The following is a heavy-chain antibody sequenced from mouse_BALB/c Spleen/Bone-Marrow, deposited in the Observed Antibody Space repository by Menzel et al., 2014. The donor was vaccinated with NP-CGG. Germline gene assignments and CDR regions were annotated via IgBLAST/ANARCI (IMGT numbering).Heavy chain of an antibody. J-gene: IGHJ3*01. CDR1: GFNIKDTY. V-gene: IGHV14-3*02. D-gene: IGHD1-1*01. CDR3: ARSGYGSSLFAY. Sequence: EVHLQHSGAELVKPGASVKLSCTASGFNIKDTYMHWVKQRPEQGLEWIGRIDPANGNTKYDPKFQGKATKTADTSSNTAYLQLSSLTSEDTAVYYCARSGYGSSLFAYWGQGALVSVSA. CDR2: IDPANGNT.